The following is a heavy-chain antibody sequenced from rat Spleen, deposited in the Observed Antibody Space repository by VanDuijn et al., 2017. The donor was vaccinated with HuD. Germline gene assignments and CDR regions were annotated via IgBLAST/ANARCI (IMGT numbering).Heavy chain of an antibody. CDR2: ISYDSSGT. Sequence: EVQLVESDGGLVQPGRSLKLSCTASGFTFNDYFMAWVRQAPTKGLEWVASISYDSSGTYYRDSVKGRFTISRDNTKRTLYLQMDSLRSEDTATYYCARSVFDYWGQGVMVTVSS. V-gene: IGHV5-29*01. CDR1: GFTFNDYF. J-gene: IGHJ2*01. CDR3: ARSVFDY.